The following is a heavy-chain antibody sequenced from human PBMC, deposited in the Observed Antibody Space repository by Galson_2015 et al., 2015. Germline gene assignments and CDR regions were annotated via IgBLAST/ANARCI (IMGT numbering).Heavy chain of an antibody. CDR1: GLTFSSYA. CDR3: AKVHGSSISWYGFDY. D-gene: IGHD6-13*01. Sequence: SLRLSCAASGLTFSSYAMTWVRQAPGKGLEWVSAISGRGGSTYYADSVKGRFTISRDNAKNTLYQQMNSLRAEDTAVYYCAKVHGSSISWYGFDYWGQGTLVTVSS. V-gene: IGHV3-23*01. J-gene: IGHJ4*02. CDR2: ISGRGGST.